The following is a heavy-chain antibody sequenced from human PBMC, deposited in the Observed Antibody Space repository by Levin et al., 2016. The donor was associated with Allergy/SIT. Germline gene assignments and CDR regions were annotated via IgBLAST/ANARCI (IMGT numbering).Heavy chain of an antibody. CDR3: ATERHLDGYSVGPFDQ. D-gene: IGHD5-18*01. Sequence: GGSLRLSCAASGFTVSSNYMSWVRRAPGKGLEWVSVIYSFGSTYYADSVKGRFTISRDISKNTLYLEMNSLRAEDTAVYYCATERHLDGYSVGPFDQWGQGTLVSVSS. CDR2: IYSFGST. V-gene: IGHV3-66*01. J-gene: IGHJ4*02. CDR1: GFTVSSNY.